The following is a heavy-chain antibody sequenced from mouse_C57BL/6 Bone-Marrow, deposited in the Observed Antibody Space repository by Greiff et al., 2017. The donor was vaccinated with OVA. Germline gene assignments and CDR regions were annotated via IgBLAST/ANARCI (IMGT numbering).Heavy chain of an antibody. Sequence: VQLQQSGAELVRPGASVKLSCTASGFNIKDDYMHWVKQRPEQGLEWIGWIDPENGDTESASKFQGKATITADTSSNTAYLQLSSLTSEDTAVYYCTTVGWAYWGQGTLVTVSA. D-gene: IGHD1-2*01. CDR1: GFNIKDDY. CDR2: IDPENGDT. CDR3: TTVGWAY. J-gene: IGHJ3*01. V-gene: IGHV14-4*01.